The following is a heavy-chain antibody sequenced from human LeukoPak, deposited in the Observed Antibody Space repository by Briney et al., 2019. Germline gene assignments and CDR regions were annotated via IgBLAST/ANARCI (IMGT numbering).Heavy chain of an antibody. CDR1: GFTVSSNY. CDR3: ARETVTTAFDI. D-gene: IGHD4-17*01. CDR2: IYSGGST. Sequence: PGGSLRLSCAASGFTVSSNYMSWVRQAPGKGLEWVSVIYSGGSTYYADSVKGRFTISRDNSKNTLYLQMNSLRAEDTAVYYCARETVTTAFDIWGRGTMVTVSS. V-gene: IGHV3-53*01. J-gene: IGHJ3*02.